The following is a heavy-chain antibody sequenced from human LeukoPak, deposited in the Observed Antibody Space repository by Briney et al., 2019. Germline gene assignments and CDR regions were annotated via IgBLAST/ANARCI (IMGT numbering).Heavy chain of an antibody. J-gene: IGHJ4*02. CDR1: GFTFSSYW. CDR3: ASTIAVAGTGDY. Sequence: QTGGSLRLSCAASGFTFSSYWMTWVRQAPGKGLEWVANIKQDGSDKHYVDSVKGRFIISRDNDKNSLFLQMDSLRDEDTAVYYCASTIAVAGTGDYWGQGTLVTVSS. CDR2: IKQDGSDK. D-gene: IGHD6-19*01. V-gene: IGHV3-7*02.